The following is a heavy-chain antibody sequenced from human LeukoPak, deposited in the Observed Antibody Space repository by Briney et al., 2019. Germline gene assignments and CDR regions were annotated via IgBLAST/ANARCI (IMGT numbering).Heavy chain of an antibody. CDR1: GGSISSGDYY. D-gene: IGHD2-2*01. CDR2: IYYRGST. Sequence: SQTLSLTCTVSGGSISSGDYYWSWIRQPPGKGLEWSGYIYYRGSTYYNPSLKSRVTISVDTSKNQFSLKLSSVTAADTAVYYCARVSLVPAAMVYWGQGTLVTVSS. J-gene: IGHJ4*02. V-gene: IGHV4-30-4*08. CDR3: ARVSLVPAAMVY.